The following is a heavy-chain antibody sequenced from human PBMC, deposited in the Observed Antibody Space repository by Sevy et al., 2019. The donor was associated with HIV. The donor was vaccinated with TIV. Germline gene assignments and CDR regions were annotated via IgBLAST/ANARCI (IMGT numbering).Heavy chain of an antibody. J-gene: IGHJ4*02. CDR3: ASGREYYYGNSGYYDY. Sequence: ASVKVSCKDSGYTLTILSMHWVRQAPGKGLEWMGGFDPEDGERIYTQKFQDRITMTEDTSTDTAYMELDSLRSEDTAVYYCASGREYYYGNSGYYDYWGQGTLVTVSS. CDR2: FDPEDGER. D-gene: IGHD3-22*01. CDR1: GYTLTILS. V-gene: IGHV1-24*01.